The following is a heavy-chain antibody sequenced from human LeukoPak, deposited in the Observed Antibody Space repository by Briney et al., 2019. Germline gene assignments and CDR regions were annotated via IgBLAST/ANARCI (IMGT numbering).Heavy chain of an antibody. CDR3: ARAEELYNWFDP. CDR1: GYTFTSYG. D-gene: IGHD1-26*01. Sequence: ASVKVSCKASGYTFTSYGISWVRQAPGQGLEWMVWISAYNGNTNYAQKLQGRVTMTTDTSTSTAHMELRSLRSDDTAVYYCARAEELYNWFDPWGQGTLVTVSS. J-gene: IGHJ5*02. V-gene: IGHV1-18*04. CDR2: ISAYNGNT.